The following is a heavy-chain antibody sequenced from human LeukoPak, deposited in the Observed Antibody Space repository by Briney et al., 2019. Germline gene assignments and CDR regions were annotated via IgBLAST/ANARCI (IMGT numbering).Heavy chain of an antibody. CDR1: GFIFSDYY. J-gene: IGHJ4*02. D-gene: IGHD6-13*01. V-gene: IGHV3-11*05. CDR2: ISSTSSYT. Sequence: GGSLRLSCAASGFIFSDYYMSWIRQVPGKGLEWVSYISSTSSYTNYADSVKGRFTISRDNAKNSLYLQMNSLRAEDTAVYYCARGEAAAGLLDYWGQGTLVTVSS. CDR3: ARGEAAAGLLDY.